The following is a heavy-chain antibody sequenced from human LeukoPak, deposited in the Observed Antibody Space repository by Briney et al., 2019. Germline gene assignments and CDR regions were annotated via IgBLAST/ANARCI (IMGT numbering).Heavy chain of an antibody. V-gene: IGHV3-11*01. CDR3: ARDGSYYYYYYGIDV. D-gene: IGHD3-10*01. J-gene: IGHJ6*02. Sequence: GALRLSCAASGFTFSDYYMRWIRQAPGKGLEWVSYISSSGSTIYYADSVKGRFTISRDNAKNSLYLQMNSLRAEDTAVYYCARDGSYYYYYYGIDVWGQGTTVTVSS. CDR1: GFTFSDYY. CDR2: ISSSGSTI.